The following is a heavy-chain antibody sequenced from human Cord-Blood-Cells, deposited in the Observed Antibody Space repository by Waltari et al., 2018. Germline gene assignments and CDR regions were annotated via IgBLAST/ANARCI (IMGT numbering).Heavy chain of an antibody. CDR1: GGSISSGGYS. J-gene: IGHJ4*02. CDR2: IYHNGSP. V-gene: IGHV4-30-2*01. CDR3: ARGGSRQQLALFDY. Sequence: QLQLQESGSGLVKPSQTLSLTCAVSGGSISSGGYSWSWIRQPPGKGLEWIGYIYHNGSPYYSASLTSRITLSVDRSKNQFSLKLSSVTASDTAVYYCARGGSRQQLALFDYWGQGTLVTVSS. D-gene: IGHD6-13*01.